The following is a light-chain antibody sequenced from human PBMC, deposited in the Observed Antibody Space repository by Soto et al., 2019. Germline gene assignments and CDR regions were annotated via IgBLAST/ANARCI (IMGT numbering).Light chain of an antibody. J-gene: IGKJ5*01. CDR1: QSINTL. CDR2: RAS. Sequence: EVALTQSPATLSVSPGEGATLSCRASQSINTLLAWYQQKPGQAPRLLIYRASTRATGIPARFSGSGSGTDFTLAISSLQSEDFAIYYCQQYNNWPITFGQGTRLDIK. CDR3: QQYNNWPIT. V-gene: IGKV3-15*01.